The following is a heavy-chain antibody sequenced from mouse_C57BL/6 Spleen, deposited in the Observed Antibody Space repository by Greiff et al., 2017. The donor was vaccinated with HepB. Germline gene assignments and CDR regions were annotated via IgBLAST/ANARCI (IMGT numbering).Heavy chain of an antibody. V-gene: IGHV14-3*01. J-gene: IGHJ3*01. CDR1: GFNIKNTY. D-gene: IGHD2-2*01. CDR2: IDPANGNT. CDR3: ARSGESIYYGYDGGAWFAY. Sequence: EVQLQESVAELVRPGASVKLSCTASGFNIKNTYMHWVKQRPEQGLEWIGRIDPANGNTKYAPKFQGKATITADTSSNTAYLQLSSLTSEDTAIYYCARSGESIYYGYDGGAWFAYWGQGTLVTVSA.